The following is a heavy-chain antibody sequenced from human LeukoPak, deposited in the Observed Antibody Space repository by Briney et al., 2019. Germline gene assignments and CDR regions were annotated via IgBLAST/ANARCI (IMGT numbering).Heavy chain of an antibody. J-gene: IGHJ4*02. CDR2: MNPNSGST. CDR3: ARSGRLLLWFGELLSGAPYFDY. CDR1: GYTFTSYD. V-gene: IGHV1-8*01. D-gene: IGHD3-10*01. Sequence: GASVKVSCKASGYTFTSYDINWVRQATGQGLEWMGWMNPNSGSTGYAQKFQGRVTMTRNTSISTAYMELSSLRSEDTAVYYCARSGRLLLWFGELLSGAPYFDYWGQGTLVTVSS.